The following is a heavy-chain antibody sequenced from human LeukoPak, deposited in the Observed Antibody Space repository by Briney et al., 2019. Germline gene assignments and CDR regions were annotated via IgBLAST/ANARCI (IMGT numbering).Heavy chain of an antibody. CDR3: ARLGGHCSSTSCDYYYYYMDV. Sequence: GGSLRLSCAGSGFTFSSYVMSWVRQAPGKGLEWVSAISGSGGGTYYADSVKGRFTISRDNAKNSLYLQMNSLRAEDTAVYYCARLGGHCSSTSCDYYYYYMDVWGKGTTVTVSS. CDR2: ISGSGGGT. J-gene: IGHJ6*03. D-gene: IGHD2-2*01. CDR1: GFTFSSYV. V-gene: IGHV3-23*01.